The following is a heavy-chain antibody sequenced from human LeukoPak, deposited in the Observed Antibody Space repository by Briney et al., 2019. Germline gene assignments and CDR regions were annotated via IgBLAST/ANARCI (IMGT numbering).Heavy chain of an antibody. CDR1: GFTFSSYS. V-gene: IGHV3-21*04. Sequence: GGSLRLSCAASGFTFSSYSMNWVRQAPGKGLEWVSSISSSSSYIYYADSVKGRFTISRDNSKNTLYLQMNSLRAEDTAVYYCAKDGRAYYYDSSGYWGQGTLVTVSS. CDR2: ISSSSSYI. J-gene: IGHJ4*02. CDR3: AKDGRAYYYDSSGY. D-gene: IGHD3-22*01.